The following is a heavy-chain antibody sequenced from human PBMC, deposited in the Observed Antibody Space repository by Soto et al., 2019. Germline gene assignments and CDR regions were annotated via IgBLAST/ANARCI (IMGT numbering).Heavy chain of an antibody. V-gene: IGHV1-3*04. D-gene: IGHD1-7*01. J-gene: IGHJ5*02. CDR2: INTGNGDT. Sequence: GASVKVSCKASGYIFTSHAIHWVRQAPGQRFEWMGWINTGNGDTKSSQKFQGRVTISGDTSASTAYMELSSLRSEDTAVYYCAREPITGTMFFYPVPQTGEENVNWFDPWGQATLVTVSS. CDR3: AREPITGTMFFYPVPQTGEENVNWFDP. CDR1: GYIFTSHA.